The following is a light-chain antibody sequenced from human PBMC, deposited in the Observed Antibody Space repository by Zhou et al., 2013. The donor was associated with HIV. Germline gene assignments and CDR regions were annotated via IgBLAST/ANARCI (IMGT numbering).Light chain of an antibody. V-gene: IGKV2D-29*02. J-gene: IGKJ4*01. CDR3: MQSIQRPLT. CDR1: QSLLYSDGKTY. CDR2: EVS. Sequence: DIVVTQTPVSLSVTPGQPASISCKSSQSLLYSDGKTYLYWYLQKAGQSPQLLISEVSNRFSGVPVRFSGSGSGTDFTLKISRVEAEDVGVYYCMQSIQRPLTFGGGTKVEIK.